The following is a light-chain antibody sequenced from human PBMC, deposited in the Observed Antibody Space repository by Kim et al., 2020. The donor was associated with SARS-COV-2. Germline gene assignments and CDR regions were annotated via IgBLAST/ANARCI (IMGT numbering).Light chain of an antibody. CDR2: DNN. Sequence: GQKVTISCSESSSNIRNNYLSWYQQLPGTAPKLLIYDNNKRPSGIPDRFSGSKSGTSATLGITGLQTGDEADYYCGTWDSSLSAYVFGTGTKVTVL. V-gene: IGLV1-51*01. J-gene: IGLJ1*01. CDR3: GTWDSSLSAYV. CDR1: SSNIRNNY.